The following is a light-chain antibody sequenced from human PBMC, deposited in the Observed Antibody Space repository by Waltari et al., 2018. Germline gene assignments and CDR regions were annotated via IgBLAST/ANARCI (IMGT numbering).Light chain of an antibody. CDR1: QSVSSY. J-gene: IGKJ3*01. V-gene: IGKV3-11*01. CDR2: DAS. Sequence: EIVLTQSPATLSLSPGERATLSCRASQSVSSYLAWYQQKPGQAPRLLIYDASKRATGIPARFSGSGSGTDFSLSISSLEPEDFVVYYCQQRINWPLTFGPGTKVDIK. CDR3: QQRINWPLT.